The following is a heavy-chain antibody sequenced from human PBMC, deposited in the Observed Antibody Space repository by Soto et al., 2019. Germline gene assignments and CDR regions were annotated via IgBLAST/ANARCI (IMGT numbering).Heavy chain of an antibody. CDR1: GGSISSGDYY. CDR2: IYYSGST. CDR3: ARGGTYYYDSGDQSYFDY. Sequence: SETLSLTCTVSGGSISSGDYYWSWIHQPPGKGLEWIRYIYYSGSTYYNPSLKSRVTISVDTSKNQFSLKLSSVTAADTAVYYCARGGTYYYDSGDQSYFDYWGQGTLVTVSS. V-gene: IGHV4-30-4*01. J-gene: IGHJ4*02. D-gene: IGHD3-22*01.